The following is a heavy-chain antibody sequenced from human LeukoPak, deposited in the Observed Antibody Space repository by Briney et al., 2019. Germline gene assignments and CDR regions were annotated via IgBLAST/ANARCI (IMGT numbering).Heavy chain of an antibody. Sequence: SETLSLTCTVSGGSISSYYWSCIRQPAGKGLEWIGRIYTSGITNYNPSLKGRVTMSVDTSKNQFSLKLSSVTAADTAVYYCARDRDYYDSSGYTYAFDIWGQGTMVTVSS. D-gene: IGHD3-22*01. J-gene: IGHJ3*02. CDR3: ARDRDYYDSSGYTYAFDI. CDR2: IYTSGIT. V-gene: IGHV4-4*07. CDR1: GGSISSYY.